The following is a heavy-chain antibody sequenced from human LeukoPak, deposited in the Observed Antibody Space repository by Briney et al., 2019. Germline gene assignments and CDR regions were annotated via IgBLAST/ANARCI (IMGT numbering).Heavy chain of an antibody. D-gene: IGHD6-19*01. CDR3: ASPVSSGPLGSGMDV. CDR1: GYTFTGYC. CDR2: INSNSGGT. J-gene: IGHJ6*02. V-gene: IGHV1-2*02. Sequence: ASVTVSCKASGYTFTGYCMYWVRQAPGQGLEWMGWINSNSGGTNYAQNFKRGVTMNRDTSISTAYMELSRLTSDDTSVYYCASPVSSGPLGSGMDVWGQGSTVTVSS.